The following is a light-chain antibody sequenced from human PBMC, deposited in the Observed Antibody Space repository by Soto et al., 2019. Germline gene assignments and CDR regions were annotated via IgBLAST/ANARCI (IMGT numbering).Light chain of an antibody. CDR1: SGHSRNI. CDR3: ETWDTNTRV. Sequence: QSVLTQSSSASASLGSSVKLTCTLSSGHSRNIIAWHQQQPGKAPRYLMKLEDSGNYNKGSGVPDRFSGSSSGADRYFPISSLQFEDEADYYCETWDTNTRVFGGGTKLTVL. CDR2: LEDSGNY. J-gene: IGLJ3*02. V-gene: IGLV4-60*02.